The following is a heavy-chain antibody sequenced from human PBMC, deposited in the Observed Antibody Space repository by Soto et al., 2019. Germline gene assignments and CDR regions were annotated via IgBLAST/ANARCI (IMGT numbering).Heavy chain of an antibody. V-gene: IGHV4-34*01. CDR2: INHSGST. Sequence: SETLSLTCAVYGGSFSGYYWSWIRQPPGKGLEWIGEINHSGSTNYNPSLKSRVTISVDTSKNQFSLKLSSVTAADTAVYYCARGVLDDSLWFGELLPPSYYYYYYGMDVWGQGTTVTVSS. J-gene: IGHJ6*02. CDR3: ARGVLDDSLWFGELLPPSYYYYYYGMDV. CDR1: GGSFSGYY. D-gene: IGHD3-10*01.